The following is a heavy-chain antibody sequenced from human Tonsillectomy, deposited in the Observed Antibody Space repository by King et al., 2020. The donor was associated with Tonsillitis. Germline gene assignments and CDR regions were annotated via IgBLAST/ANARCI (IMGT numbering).Heavy chain of an antibody. CDR3: AKDRRKVREIGISNLFDS. CDR2: ISGSGDST. J-gene: IGHJ4*02. Sequence: VQLVESGGGLVQPGGSLRVSCAASGFTFSSYAINWVRQAPGKGLEWVSVISGSGDSTYYGDSVKGRFTISRDNSNNMVYLQMNSLRAEDTAVYYCAKDRRKVREIGISNLFDSWGQGTLVTVSS. D-gene: IGHD3-10*01. V-gene: IGHV3-23*04. CDR1: GFTFSSYA.